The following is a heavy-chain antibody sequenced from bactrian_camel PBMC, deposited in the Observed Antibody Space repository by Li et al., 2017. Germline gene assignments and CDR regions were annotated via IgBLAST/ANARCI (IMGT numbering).Heavy chain of an antibody. Sequence: QLVESGGGSVQVGGSLNLSCAATSGYSYSTYCMGWFRQGPGTEREGVAVIDGAGRRGYGDSVKGRFTISKDNTKKTLYLQMASLKPEDSGMYFCAKGIQKCPGNYCRPEGQGTQVTVS. CDR2: IDGAGRR. V-gene: IGHV3S42*01. J-gene: IGHJ4*01. D-gene: IGHD3*01. CDR1: GYSYSTYC.